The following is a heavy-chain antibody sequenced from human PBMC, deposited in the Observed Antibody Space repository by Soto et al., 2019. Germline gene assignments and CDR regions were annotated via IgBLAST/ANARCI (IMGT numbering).Heavy chain of an antibody. Sequence: QVRLVESGGGVVEPGRSLRLSCVASGFTINRFGMEWVRQAPGKGLECVALISSDGRNEYYSDYVKCRFTMSRDMSKNTVYLQMNSLRVEDTAVYDCASVADYWGQGTLVTVSS. V-gene: IGHV3-30*03. CDR1: GFTINRFG. CDR2: ISSDGRNE. J-gene: IGHJ4*02. CDR3: ASVADY. D-gene: IGHD2-21*01.